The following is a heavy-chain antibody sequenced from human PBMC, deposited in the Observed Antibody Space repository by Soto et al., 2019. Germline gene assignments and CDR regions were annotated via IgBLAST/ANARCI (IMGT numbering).Heavy chain of an antibody. CDR3: ASHYGDWAYXXX. Sequence: QVQLVQSGAEVRKPGASVRVSCKASGYTFTSYSMHWVRQAPGHGLEWMGIINPSGGSTYYAQKFQGRLTLTRDTSTSTVYMELSNLRSXXXXXXFCASHYGDWAYXXXWGXGTLXXXSS. D-gene: IGHD4-17*01. V-gene: IGHV1-46*01. CDR1: GYTFTSYS. CDR2: INPSGGST. J-gene: IGHJ4*02.